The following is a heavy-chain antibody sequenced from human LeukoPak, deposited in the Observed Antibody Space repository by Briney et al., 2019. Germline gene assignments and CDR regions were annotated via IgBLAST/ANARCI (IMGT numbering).Heavy chain of an antibody. Sequence: SETLSLTCTVSGGSISSSSYYWGWIRQPPGEGLEWIGSLYYSGSAYYNPSLKSRVTISVDTSKNQFSLKLSSVTAADTAVHYCARQPPIVVPRAFDYWGQGTQVTVSS. CDR1: GGSISSSSYY. CDR2: LYYSGSA. V-gene: IGHV4-39*01. J-gene: IGHJ4*02. D-gene: IGHD3-22*01. CDR3: ARQPPIVVPRAFDY.